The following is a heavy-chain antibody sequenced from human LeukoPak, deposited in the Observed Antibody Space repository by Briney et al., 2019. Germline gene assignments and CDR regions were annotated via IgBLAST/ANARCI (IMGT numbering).Heavy chain of an antibody. V-gene: IGHV4-59*08. Sequence: SETLSLTCTVSGGSISSYYWSWIRQPPGKGLEWIGYIYYSGSTNYNPSLKSRVTISVDTSKNQFSLKLSSVTAADTAVYYCARGPRGVVVVAAIHFDYWGQGTLVTVSS. J-gene: IGHJ4*02. CDR2: IYYSGST. CDR1: GGSISSYY. CDR3: ARGPRGVVVVAAIHFDY. D-gene: IGHD2-15*01.